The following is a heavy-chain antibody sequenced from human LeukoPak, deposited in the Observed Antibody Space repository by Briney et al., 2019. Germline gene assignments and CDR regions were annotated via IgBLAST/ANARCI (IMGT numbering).Heavy chain of an antibody. J-gene: IGHJ4*02. Sequence: SETLSLTCTVSGDSISSNSYYWAWIRQPPGKGLEWIGSIYYSGSTYYNPSLKSRVTISVDTSKNQFSLKVSSVTAADTAVYYCGAGDYYYFDYWGQGTLVTVSS. CDR3: GAGDYYYFDY. CDR2: IYYSGST. V-gene: IGHV4-39*01. D-gene: IGHD4-17*01. CDR1: GDSISSNSYY.